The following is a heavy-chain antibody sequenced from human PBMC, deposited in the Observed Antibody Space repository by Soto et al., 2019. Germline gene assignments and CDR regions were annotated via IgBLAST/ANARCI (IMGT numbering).Heavy chain of an antibody. J-gene: IGHJ3*02. CDR1: GFTFSSYS. V-gene: IGHV3-21*01. Sequence: EVQLVESGGGLVKPGGSLRLSCAASGFTFSSYSMNWVRQAPGKGLEWVSLISSSSSYIYYADSVKGRFTISRDNAKNSLYLQMNSLRAEETAVYYCARDRGGDLTAFDIWGQGTMVTVSS. CDR2: ISSSSSYI. D-gene: IGHD3-10*01. CDR3: ARDRGGDLTAFDI.